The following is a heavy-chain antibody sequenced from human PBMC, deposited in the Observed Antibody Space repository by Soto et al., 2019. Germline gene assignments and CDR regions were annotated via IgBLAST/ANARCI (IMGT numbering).Heavy chain of an antibody. CDR1: GFTFSSYS. D-gene: IGHD6-13*01. J-gene: IGHJ4*02. V-gene: IGHV3-21*04. CDR3: ARDEQLRPPGY. Sequence: PGGSLRLSCAASGFTFSSYSMNWVRQAPGKGLEWVSSISSSSSYIYYADSVKGRFTISRDNSKNTLYLQMNSLRAEDTAVYYCARDEQLRPPGYWGQGTLVTVSS. CDR2: ISSSSSYI.